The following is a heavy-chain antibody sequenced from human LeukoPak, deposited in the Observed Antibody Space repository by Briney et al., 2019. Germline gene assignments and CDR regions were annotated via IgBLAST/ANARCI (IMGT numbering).Heavy chain of an antibody. CDR2: IYSGGST. V-gene: IGHV3-66*01. CDR3: ARVNYDILTGYYSSFDY. CDR1: GFTVSSNY. J-gene: IGHJ4*02. D-gene: IGHD3-9*01. Sequence: GGSLRLSCAASGFTVSSNYMSWVRQAPGKGLEWVSVIYSGGSTYYADSVKGRFTISRDNSKNTLYLQMNSLRAEDTAVYYCARVNYDILTGYYSSFDYWGQGTLVTVSS.